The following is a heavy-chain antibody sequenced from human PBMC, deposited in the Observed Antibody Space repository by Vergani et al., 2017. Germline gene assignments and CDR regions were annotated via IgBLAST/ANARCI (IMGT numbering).Heavy chain of an antibody. CDR1: GFTFGDYA. J-gene: IGHJ3*01. CDR2: IRSQAYGRTT. V-gene: IGHV3-49*03. D-gene: IGHD2-2*01. CDR3: TRVSAPYCSSTGCDWGGIYAFDV. Sequence: EVQLVESGGGLVQPGRSLRLSCIASGFTFGDYAMSWFRQAPGKGLEWVGFIRSQAYGRTTEYAASVKGRFTISRDASKSIAYLQMISLKTEDTAVYYCTRVSAPYCSSTGCDWGGIYAFDVWGQGSMVTVSS.